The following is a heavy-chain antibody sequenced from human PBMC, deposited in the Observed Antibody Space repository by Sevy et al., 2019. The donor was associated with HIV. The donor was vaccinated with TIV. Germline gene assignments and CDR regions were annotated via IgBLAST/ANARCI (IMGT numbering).Heavy chain of an antibody. J-gene: IGHJ6*02. CDR2: IYSGGDT. CDR1: GFTVSSNY. CDR3: LTDLDDYGDYQAVGGMDV. D-gene: IGHD4-17*01. V-gene: IGHV3-53*01. Sequence: GGFLRLSCAASGFTVSSNYMSWVRQAPGKGLEWISVIYSGGDTYYADSVKGRFIISRDNSKNTLYLQMNSLRAEDTAVYYCLTDLDDYGDYQAVGGMDVWGQGTTVTVSS.